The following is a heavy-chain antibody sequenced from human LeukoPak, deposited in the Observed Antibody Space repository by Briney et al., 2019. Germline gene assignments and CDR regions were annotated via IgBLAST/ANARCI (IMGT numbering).Heavy chain of an antibody. CDR2: IYYSGST. J-gene: IGHJ2*01. Sequence: SETLSLTCTVSGGSISSSSYYWGWIRQPPGKGLEWIGSIYYSGSTYYNPSLKSRVTISVDTSKNQFSLKLSSVTAADTAVYYCARDRPLMVYAPYWYFDLWGRGTLVTVSS. CDR3: ARDRPLMVYAPYWYFDL. D-gene: IGHD2-8*01. CDR1: GGSISSSSYY. V-gene: IGHV4-39*07.